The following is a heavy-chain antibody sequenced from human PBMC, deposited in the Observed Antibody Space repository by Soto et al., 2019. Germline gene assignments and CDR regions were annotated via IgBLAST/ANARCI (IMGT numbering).Heavy chain of an antibody. CDR3: ARDFDGYYLHPTPPHPWFYH. CDR2: INPNSGGT. D-gene: IGHD3-22*01. Sequence: QVQLVQSGAEVKKPGASVKVSCKASGYTFTGYYMHWVRQAPGQGLEWMGWINPNSGGTHYAQKFQGRATMTRDTSISTGYMGVSRLISDDKAVYYCARDFDGYYLHPTPPHPWFYHWGQGTLVTVSS. CDR1: GYTFTGYY. J-gene: IGHJ5*02. V-gene: IGHV1-2*02.